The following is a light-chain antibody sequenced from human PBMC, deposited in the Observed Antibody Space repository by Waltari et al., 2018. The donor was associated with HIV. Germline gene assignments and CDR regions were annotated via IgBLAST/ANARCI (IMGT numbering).Light chain of an antibody. Sequence: SVLTQPPSVSAATGQKVSISCSGGSSSFEMKYVSWYQQFPGTAPKLLIYDTDKRPSVIPDRFSASKSGAYATLDITGLQTEDEADYYCGTWDSSLSDGGIFGTGTKVTVL. V-gene: IGLV1-51*01. CDR3: GTWDSSLSDGGI. CDR2: DTD. J-gene: IGLJ1*01. CDR1: SSSFEMKY.